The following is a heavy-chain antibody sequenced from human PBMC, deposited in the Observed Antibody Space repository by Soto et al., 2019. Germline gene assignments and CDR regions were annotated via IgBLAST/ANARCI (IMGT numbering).Heavy chain of an antibody. CDR3: TAVVTPYYYYGMDV. Sequence: GGSLRLSCAASGFTFSNAWMNWVCQAPGKGLEWVGRIKSKTDGGTTDYAAPVKGRFTISRDDSKNTLYLQMNSLKTEDTAVYYCTAVVTPYYYYGMDVWGQGTTVTVSS. D-gene: IGHD2-15*01. V-gene: IGHV3-15*07. J-gene: IGHJ6*02. CDR1: GFTFSNAW. CDR2: IKSKTDGGTT.